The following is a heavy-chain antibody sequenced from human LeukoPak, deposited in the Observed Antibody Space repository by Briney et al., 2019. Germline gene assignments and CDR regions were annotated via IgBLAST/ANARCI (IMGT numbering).Heavy chain of an antibody. Sequence: SETLSLTCTVSGYSISSGYYWGWIRQPPGKGLEWIGSIYHSGSTNYNPSLKSRVTISVDTSKNQFSLKLSSVTAADTAVYYCARDEGYGSGSYYRYSWFDPWGQGTLVTVSS. CDR2: IYHSGST. V-gene: IGHV4-38-2*02. D-gene: IGHD3-10*01. J-gene: IGHJ5*02. CDR1: GYSISSGYY. CDR3: ARDEGYGSGSYYRYSWFDP.